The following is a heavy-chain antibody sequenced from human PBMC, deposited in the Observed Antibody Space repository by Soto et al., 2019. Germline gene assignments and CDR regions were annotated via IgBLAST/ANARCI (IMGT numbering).Heavy chain of an antibody. CDR1: GGSISSYY. Sequence: PSETLSLTCTVSGGSISSYYWSWIRQPPGKGLEWIGYIYYSGSTNYNPSLKSRVTISVDTSKNQFSLKLSSVTAAGTAVYYCAREKTLWFGELRYYYGMDVWGQGTTVTVSS. CDR3: AREKTLWFGELRYYYGMDV. CDR2: IYYSGST. J-gene: IGHJ6*02. D-gene: IGHD3-10*01. V-gene: IGHV4-59*01.